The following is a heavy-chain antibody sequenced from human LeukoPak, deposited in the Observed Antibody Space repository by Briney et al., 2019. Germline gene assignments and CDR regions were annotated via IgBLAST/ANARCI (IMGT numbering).Heavy chain of an antibody. Sequence: GGSLRLSCAASGFTFSSYAISWVRQAPGKGLEWVSAISGSGGSTFYADSVKGRFTISRDNSKNTLFLQMNSLRAEDTAVYYCTVLQIKTNWYIDYWGQGSLVTVSS. D-gene: IGHD1-1*01. CDR1: GFTFSSYA. J-gene: IGHJ4*02. CDR3: TVLQIKTNWYIDY. V-gene: IGHV3-23*01. CDR2: ISGSGGST.